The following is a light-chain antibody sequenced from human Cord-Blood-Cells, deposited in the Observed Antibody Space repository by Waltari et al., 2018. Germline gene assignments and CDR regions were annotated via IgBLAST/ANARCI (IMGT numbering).Light chain of an antibody. V-gene: IGLV2-14*01. CDR2: EVS. Sequence: QSALTQPASVSGSPGPSITISCTGTSSAAGGYNSVSWYQQHPGKAPNLMIYEVSNRPSGVSNRFSGSKSGNTASLTISGLQAEDEADYYCSSYTSSSTLVFGTGTKVTVL. J-gene: IGLJ1*01. CDR3: SSYTSSSTLV. CDR1: SSAAGGYNS.